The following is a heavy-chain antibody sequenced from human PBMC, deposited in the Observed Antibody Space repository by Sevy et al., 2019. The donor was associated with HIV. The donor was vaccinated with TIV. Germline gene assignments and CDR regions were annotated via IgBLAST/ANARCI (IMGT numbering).Heavy chain of an antibody. V-gene: IGHV3-23*01. CDR2: ISACGGST. J-gene: IGHJ4*02. Sequence: GGSLRLSCAASGFTFSDSPMTWVRQAPGKGLEWVSSISACGGSTYFADSMKGRFTISRDNSKNTLYLHMSSLRAEDTAVYYCAVTNSLNSWGQGTLVTVSS. CDR3: AVTNSLNS. D-gene: IGHD4-17*01. CDR1: GFTFSDSP.